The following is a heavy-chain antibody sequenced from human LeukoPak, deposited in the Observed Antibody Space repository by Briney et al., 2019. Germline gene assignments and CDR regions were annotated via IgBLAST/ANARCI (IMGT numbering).Heavy chain of an antibody. V-gene: IGHV4-4*07. J-gene: IGHJ6*03. D-gene: IGHD1-26*01. Sequence: PSETLSLTCTDPGGSISSNYWRWIRQPAGKGLEWIGRIYTSGSTNYNPSLKSRVTMSVDTSKNQFSLKLSSVTAADTAVYYCAREGGSYYPGSLYYYYYYMDVWGKGTTVTVSS. CDR1: GGSISSNY. CDR2: IYTSGST. CDR3: AREGGSYYPGSLYYYYYYMDV.